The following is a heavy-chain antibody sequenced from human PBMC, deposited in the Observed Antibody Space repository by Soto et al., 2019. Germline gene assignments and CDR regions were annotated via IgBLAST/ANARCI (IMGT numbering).Heavy chain of an antibody. V-gene: IGHV4-30-2*01. Sequence: TLSLTCAVSGGSISSGGYSWSWIRQPPGKGLEWIGYIYHSGSTYYNPSLKSRVTISVDKSKNQFSLKLSSVTAADTAVYYCARDRRRYFDSPDLFDYWGQGTLVTVSS. CDR2: IYHSGST. CDR1: GGSISSGGYS. CDR3: ARDRRRYFDSPDLFDY. J-gene: IGHJ4*02. D-gene: IGHD3-9*01.